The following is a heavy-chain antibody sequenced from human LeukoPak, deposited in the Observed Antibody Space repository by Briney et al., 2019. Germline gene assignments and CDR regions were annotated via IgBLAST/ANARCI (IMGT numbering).Heavy chain of an antibody. Sequence: PGGSLRLSCAASTFTVSTNYMTWVRPAPGKGLEWVSMIYTGGSPYYADSVKGRFTISRDNSKNTLNLQVNSLRVEDTAVYYCVPLTDGSVVQWGQGTLVTVSS. CDR1: TFTVSTNY. CDR2: IYTGGSP. J-gene: IGHJ4*02. V-gene: IGHV3-66*01. CDR3: VPLTDGSVVQ. D-gene: IGHD3-10*01.